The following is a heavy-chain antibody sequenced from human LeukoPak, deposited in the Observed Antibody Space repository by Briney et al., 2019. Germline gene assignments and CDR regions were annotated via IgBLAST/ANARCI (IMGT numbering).Heavy chain of an antibody. J-gene: IGHJ5*02. CDR1: GGSISSYY. V-gene: IGHV4-59*01. CDR3: ARVEVGYSSGWYNWFDP. Sequence: SETLSLTCTVSGGSISSYYWSWIRQPPGKGLEWIGYIYYSGSTNYNPSLKSQVTISVDTSKNQFSLKLSSVTAADTAVYYCARVEVGYSSGWYNWFDPWGQGTLVTVSS. D-gene: IGHD6-19*01. CDR2: IYYSGST.